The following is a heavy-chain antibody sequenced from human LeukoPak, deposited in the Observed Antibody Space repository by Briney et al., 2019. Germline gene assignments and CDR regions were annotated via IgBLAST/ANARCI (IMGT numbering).Heavy chain of an antibody. Sequence: PSETLSLTCTVSGGSVSSGSYYWSWIRQPPGRGLEWIGYIHYSGSTNYNPSLKSRVTISVDTSKNQFSLKLSSVTAADTAVYYCAREVSYSSSSWFDPWGQGTLVTVSS. CDR1: GGSVSSGSYY. D-gene: IGHD6-13*01. V-gene: IGHV4-61*01. CDR2: IHYSGST. J-gene: IGHJ5*02. CDR3: AREVSYSSSSWFDP.